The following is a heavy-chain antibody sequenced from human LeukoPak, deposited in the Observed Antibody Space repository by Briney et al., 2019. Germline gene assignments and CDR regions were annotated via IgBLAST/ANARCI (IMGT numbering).Heavy chain of an antibody. CDR2: ISSSGSTI. J-gene: IGHJ4*02. D-gene: IGHD1-26*01. Sequence: GGSLRLSCAASGFTFSSYEMNWVRQAPGKGLGWVSYISSSGSTIYYADSVKGRFTISRDNAKNSLYLQVNSLRDEDTAVYYCARNPSRVGIDYWGQGTLVTVSS. CDR3: ARNPSRVGIDY. V-gene: IGHV3-48*03. CDR1: GFTFSSYE.